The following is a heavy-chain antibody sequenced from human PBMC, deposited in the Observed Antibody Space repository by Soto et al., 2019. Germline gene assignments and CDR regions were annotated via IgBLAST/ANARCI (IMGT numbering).Heavy chain of an antibody. V-gene: IGHV4-59*12. CDR3: ARIGGWLQLDY. D-gene: IGHD5-18*01. Sequence: SETLSLTCNVSGGSIYTYYWNWIRQSPGKGLEWIGYISDGGSTNYNPSLKSRVTISVDTSKNQFSLKLSSVTAADTAVYYCARIGGWLQLDYWGQGTLVTVSS. CDR2: ISDGGST. J-gene: IGHJ4*02. CDR1: GGSIYTYY.